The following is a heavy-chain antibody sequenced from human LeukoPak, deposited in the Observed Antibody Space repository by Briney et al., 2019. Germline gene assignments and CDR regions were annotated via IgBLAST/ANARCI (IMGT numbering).Heavy chain of an antibody. CDR2: IYSAGGT. V-gene: IGHV3-53*01. J-gene: IGHJ5*02. CDR1: GFTVSNNY. CDR3: VRNSGELGA. D-gene: IGHD2-21*01. Sequence: GGSLRLSCAAPGFTVSNNYMSWVRRAAGKGLEWVALIYSAGGTYYADSVKGRFTISRDNSKNTLHLQMNSLRAEDTAVYYCVRNSGELGAWGQGTLVTVPS.